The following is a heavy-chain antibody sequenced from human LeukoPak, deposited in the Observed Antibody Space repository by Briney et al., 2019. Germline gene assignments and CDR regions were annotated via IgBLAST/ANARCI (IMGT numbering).Heavy chain of an antibody. CDR3: ARDPMTRVVVTFSPRYNWFDP. V-gene: IGHV3-48*01. D-gene: IGHD3-22*01. J-gene: IGHJ5*02. CDR1: GFTFSSYS. Sequence: PGGSLRLSCAASGFTFSSYSMNWVRQAPGKGLEWVSYISSSSSTIYYADSAKGRFTISRDNAKNSLYLQMNSLRAEDTAVYYCARDPMTRVVVTFSPRYNWFDPWGQGTLVTVSS. CDR2: ISSSSSTI.